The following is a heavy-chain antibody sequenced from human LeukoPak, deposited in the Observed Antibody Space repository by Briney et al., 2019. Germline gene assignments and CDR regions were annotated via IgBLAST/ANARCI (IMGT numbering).Heavy chain of an antibody. D-gene: IGHD3-3*01. Sequence: GGSLRLSCAASGFTFSSYWMHWVRQAPGKGLVWVSRINSDGSSTDYADSVKGRFTISRDNAKNTLYLQMNSLRAEDTAVYYCARVIPRFLEWLLHPWGQGTLVTVSS. CDR2: INSDGSST. CDR3: ARVIPRFLEWLLHP. V-gene: IGHV3-74*01. J-gene: IGHJ5*02. CDR1: GFTFSSYW.